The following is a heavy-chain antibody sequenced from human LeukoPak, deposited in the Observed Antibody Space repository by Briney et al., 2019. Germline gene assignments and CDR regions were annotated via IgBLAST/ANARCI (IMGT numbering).Heavy chain of an antibody. Sequence: SETLSLTCTVSGGSISSYYWSWIRQPPGKGLEWIGYIYYSGSTNYNPSLKSRVTISVDTSKNQFSLKLSSVTAADTAVYYCARVIKDTPNYFDYWGQGTLVTVSS. J-gene: IGHJ4*02. V-gene: IGHV4-59*01. CDR1: GGSISSYY. CDR3: ARVIKDTPNYFDY. CDR2: IYYSGST. D-gene: IGHD2-15*01.